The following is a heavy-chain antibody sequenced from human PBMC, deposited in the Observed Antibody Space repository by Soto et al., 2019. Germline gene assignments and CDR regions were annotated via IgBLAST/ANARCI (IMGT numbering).Heavy chain of an antibody. J-gene: IGHJ6*02. CDR3: ARAGTQNYYYYGMDV. CDR1: GYTFTSYA. D-gene: IGHD6-13*01. CDR2: INAGNGNT. V-gene: IGHV1-3*01. Sequence: ASVKVSCKASGYTFTSYAMHWVRQAPGQRLEWMGWINAGNGNTKYSQKFQGRVTITRDTSASTAYMELSSLRSEDTAVYYCARAGTQNYYYYGMDVWGQGTTGTVSS.